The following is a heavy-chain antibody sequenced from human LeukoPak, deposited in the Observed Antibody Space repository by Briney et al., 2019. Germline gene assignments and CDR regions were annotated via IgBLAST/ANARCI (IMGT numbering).Heavy chain of an antibody. V-gene: IGHV3-30*04. CDR3: ARDLWDRSGFLLCGLDY. CDR2: ISYDGSNK. Sequence: PGRSLRLSCAASGFTFNTYSMHWVRQAPGKGLEWLTFISYDGSNKHYAASVKGRFTISRDSSTNTVHLQMDSLRTEDTAVYYCARDLWDRSGFLLCGLDYWGQGTLVTVTS. D-gene: IGHD3-22*01. CDR1: GFTFNTYS. J-gene: IGHJ4*02.